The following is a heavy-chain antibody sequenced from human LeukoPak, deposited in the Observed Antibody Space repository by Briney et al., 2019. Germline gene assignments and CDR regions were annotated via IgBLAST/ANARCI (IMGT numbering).Heavy chain of an antibody. J-gene: IGHJ6*02. V-gene: IGHV1-69*13. CDR3: ASGYSLCYYYYGMDV. CDR1: GGTFSSYA. Sequence: ASVKVSCKASGGTFSSYAISWVRQAPGQGLEWMGGIIPIFGTANYAQKFQGRVTITADESTSTAYMELSSLRSEDTAVYYCASGYSLCYYYYGMDVRGQGTTVTVSS. CDR2: IIPIFGTA. D-gene: IGHD5-18*01.